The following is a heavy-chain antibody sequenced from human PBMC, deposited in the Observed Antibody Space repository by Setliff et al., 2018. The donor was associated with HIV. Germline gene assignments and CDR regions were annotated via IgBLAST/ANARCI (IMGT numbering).Heavy chain of an antibody. J-gene: IGHJ6*03. Sequence: PGESLKISCKGSGYRFTKYWIAWVRQMPGKGLEWVGIIYPDDSDIRYSPSFQGQVTISADKSISPTYLQWSGLEASDSAIYYCARRLGSGSYYKSDSYYYMDVWGKGTTVTVSS. V-gene: IGHV5-51*01. CDR1: GYRFTKYW. D-gene: IGHD3-10*01. CDR3: ARRLGSGSYYKSDSYYYMDV. CDR2: IYPDDSDI.